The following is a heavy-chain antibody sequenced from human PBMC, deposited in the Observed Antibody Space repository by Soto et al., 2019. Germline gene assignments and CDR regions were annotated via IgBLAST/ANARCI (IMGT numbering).Heavy chain of an antibody. CDR3: ASGGSSNWFDP. V-gene: IGHV4-30-4*01. Sequence: SETLSLTCTVSSGSISSPDYYWSWIRQPPGKGLEWIGCIYYTGNTYYNPSLKSRVIMSVDTSTNQFSLKVTSVTAADTAVYYCASGGSSNWFDPWGQGTLVTVSS. D-gene: IGHD1-26*01. CDR1: SGSISSPDYY. CDR2: IYYTGNT. J-gene: IGHJ5*02.